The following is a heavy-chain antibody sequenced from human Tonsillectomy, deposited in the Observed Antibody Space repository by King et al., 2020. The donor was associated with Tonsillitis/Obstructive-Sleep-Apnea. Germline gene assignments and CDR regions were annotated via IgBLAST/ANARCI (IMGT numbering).Heavy chain of an antibody. J-gene: IGHJ3*02. CDR2: IDPSDSYT. V-gene: IGHV5-10-1*01. CDR3: AGQRADYGDYVNAFDI. CDR1: GYSFTSYW. D-gene: IGHD4-17*01. Sequence: VQLVESGAEVKKPGESLRISCKGSGYSFTSYWISWVRQMPGKGLEWMGRIDPSDSYTNYSPSFQGHVTISADKSISTAYLQWSSLKASDTAMYYCAGQRADYGDYVNAFDIWGQGTMVTVSS.